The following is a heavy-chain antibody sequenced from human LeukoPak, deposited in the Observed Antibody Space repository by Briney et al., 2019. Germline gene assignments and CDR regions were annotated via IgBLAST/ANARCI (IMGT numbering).Heavy chain of an antibody. CDR2: IHPSGGGT. CDR1: GYTFTNYY. Sequence: ASVKVSCKASGYTFTNYYMQWVRQAPGQGLEWMGIIHPSGGGTSYAQNFQCRVTMTRDTSTSTVYMALSSLTSEDTAVYYCARWIVGDTTSDYWGQGTLVTVSS. V-gene: IGHV1-46*01. CDR3: ARWIVGDTTSDY. D-gene: IGHD1-26*01. J-gene: IGHJ4*02.